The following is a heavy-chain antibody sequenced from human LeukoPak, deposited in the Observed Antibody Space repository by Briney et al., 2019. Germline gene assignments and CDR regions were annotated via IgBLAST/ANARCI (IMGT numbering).Heavy chain of an antibody. J-gene: IGHJ4*02. CDR1: GGSISSGSYY. CDR3: ARGYLY. V-gene: IGHV4-61*02. CDR2: IYTSGST. Sequence: SQTLSLTCTVSGGSISSGSYYWSWIRQPAGKGLEWIGRIYTSGSTNYNPSLKSRVTISADTSKNQFSLILGSVTAADTAIYYCARGYLYWGQGTLVTVSS. D-gene: IGHD1-14*01.